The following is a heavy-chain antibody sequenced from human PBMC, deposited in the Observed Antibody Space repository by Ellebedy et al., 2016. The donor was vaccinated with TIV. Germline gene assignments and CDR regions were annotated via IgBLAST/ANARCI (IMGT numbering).Heavy chain of an antibody. CDR1: GFPFHSFA. J-gene: IGHJ3*02. D-gene: IGHD3-16*01. CDR3: ATDALGASPGDAFDI. CDR2: ISFDGSNE. Sequence: GESLKISCAASGFPFHSFAMFWVRQAPGKGLEWVAIISFDGSNEYYADSVMGRFTISRDNSKDTLYLQLNSLRVEDTAMYYCATDALGASPGDAFDIWGQGTMVTVSS. V-gene: IGHV3-30*04.